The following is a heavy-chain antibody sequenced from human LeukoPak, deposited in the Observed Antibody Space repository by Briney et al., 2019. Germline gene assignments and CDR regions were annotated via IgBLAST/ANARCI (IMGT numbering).Heavy chain of an antibody. J-gene: IGHJ4*02. Sequence: GGSLRLSCAPSGFTFSRYAMSWVPQAPGKGLEWVSAISGSGGSTYYADSVKGGFTIPRDNSNNALYLQMNSLRAEDTAVYYCAKDGYSGYVDWGQGTLVTVSS. D-gene: IGHD5-12*01. CDR1: GFTFSRYA. V-gene: IGHV3-23*01. CDR3: AKDGYSGYVD. CDR2: ISGSGGST.